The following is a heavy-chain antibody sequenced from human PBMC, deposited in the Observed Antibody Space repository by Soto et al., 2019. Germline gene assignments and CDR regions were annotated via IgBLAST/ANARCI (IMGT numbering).Heavy chain of an antibody. V-gene: IGHV3-21*01. J-gene: IGHJ6*02. D-gene: IGHD4-17*01. CDR2: ISSSSSYI. Sequence: PGGSLRLSCAASGFTFSSYSMNWVRQAPGKGLEWVSSISSSSSYIYYADSVKGRFTISRDNAKNSLYLQMNSLRAEDTAVYYCARDQLTTVVTLIYYYGMDVWGQGTTVTVSS. CDR3: ARDQLTTVVTLIYYYGMDV. CDR1: GFTFSSYS.